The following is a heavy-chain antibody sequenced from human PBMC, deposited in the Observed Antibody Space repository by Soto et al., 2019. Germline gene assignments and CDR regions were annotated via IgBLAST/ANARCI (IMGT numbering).Heavy chain of an antibody. Sequence: QVQLQESGPGLVKPSETLSLTCSVSGASISADYWSWIRQPPGKRLEYIGFIYKGGSPNYNPSLESRVTISPDKSKNQVSLKLTSVTAADTAVYYCARGEWFLRGYGMDVWCRGTTVTGS. CDR3: ARGEWFLRGYGMDV. D-gene: IGHD3-3*01. V-gene: IGHV4-59*01. J-gene: IGHJ6*02. CDR1: GASISADY. CDR2: IYKGGSP.